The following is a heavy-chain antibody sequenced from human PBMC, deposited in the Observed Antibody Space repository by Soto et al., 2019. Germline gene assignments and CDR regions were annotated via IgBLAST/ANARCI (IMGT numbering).Heavy chain of an antibody. CDR3: ARARGGYYYDSSGYRGGGDAFDI. V-gene: IGHV4-30-2*01. CDR1: GGSISSGGYS. J-gene: IGHJ3*02. Sequence: PWESLALTCAVSGGSISSGGYSWSWIRQPPGKGPEWIGYIYHSGSTYYNPSLKSRVTISVDRSKNQFSLKLSSVTAADTAVYYCARARGGYYYDSSGYRGGGDAFDIWGQGTMVTVS. D-gene: IGHD3-22*01. CDR2: IYHSGST.